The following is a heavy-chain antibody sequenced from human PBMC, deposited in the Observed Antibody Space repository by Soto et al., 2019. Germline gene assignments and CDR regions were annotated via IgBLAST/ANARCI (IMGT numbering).Heavy chain of an antibody. CDR1: GNSCTSYG. CDR3: ARDLYYSNFYGMDV. D-gene: IGHD4-4*01. Sequence: XESLKFSCQSSGNSCTSYGIGWVLQMPGKGLEWMGIIYPGESDTRYSPSFQGQVTISADKAISTAYLQWSSLKASDTAMYYCARDLYYSNFYGMDVWGQGTTVTVSS. V-gene: IGHV5-51*01. J-gene: IGHJ6*02. CDR2: IYPGESDT.